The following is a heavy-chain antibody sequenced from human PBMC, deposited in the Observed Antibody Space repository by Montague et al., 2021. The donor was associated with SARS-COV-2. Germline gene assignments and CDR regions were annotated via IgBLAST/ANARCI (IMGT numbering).Heavy chain of an antibody. CDR1: GDSVSINSAA. V-gene: IGHV6-1*01. CDR3: ARATEWRGYYYYYYMDV. Sequence: CAISGDSVSINSAAWNWIRQSPSIGLEWLGRTYYRSRWFNDYAVSIRSRITINPDTSKNQFSLQLNSVTPEDTAVYYCARATEWRGYYYYYYMDVWGKGTTVTVSS. CDR2: TYYRSRWFN. D-gene: IGHD1-14*01. J-gene: IGHJ6*03.